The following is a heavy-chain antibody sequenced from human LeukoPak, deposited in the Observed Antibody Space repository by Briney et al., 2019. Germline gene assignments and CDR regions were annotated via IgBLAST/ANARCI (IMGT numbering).Heavy chain of an antibody. Sequence: SETLSLTCAVYGGSFSGYYWSWIRQPPGKGLEWIGEINHSGSTNYNPSLKSRVTISVDTSKNQFSLKLSSVTAADTAVYYCAREHRSGYYWVYYYMDVWGKGTTVTVSS. V-gene: IGHV4-34*01. CDR3: AREHRSGYYWVYYYMDV. J-gene: IGHJ6*03. D-gene: IGHD3-3*01. CDR2: INHSGST. CDR1: GGSFSGYY.